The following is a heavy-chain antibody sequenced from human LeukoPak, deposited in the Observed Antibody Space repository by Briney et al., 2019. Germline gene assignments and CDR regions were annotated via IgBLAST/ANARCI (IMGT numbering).Heavy chain of an antibody. J-gene: IGHJ6*02. Sequence: ASVKVSCKASGYTFTGYYMHWVRQAPGQGLEWMGWINPNSGGTNYAQKFQGRVTMTRDTSTSTAYMELSRLRSDDTAVYYCARARTSIAARQGYYYYGMDVWGQGTTVTVSS. CDR1: GYTFTGYY. V-gene: IGHV1-2*02. D-gene: IGHD6-6*01. CDR2: INPNSGGT. CDR3: ARARTSIAARQGYYYYGMDV.